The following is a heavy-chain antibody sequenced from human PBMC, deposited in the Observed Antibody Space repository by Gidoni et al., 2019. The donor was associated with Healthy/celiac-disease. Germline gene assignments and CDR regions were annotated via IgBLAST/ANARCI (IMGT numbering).Heavy chain of an antibody. Sequence: EEGLEWMGGIIPIFGTANYAQKFQGRVTITADESTSTAYMELSSLRSEDTAVYYCAREATLNSGSYVGGVSNSFDYWGQGTLVTVSS. D-gene: IGHD1-26*01. CDR3: AREATLNSGSYVGGVSNSFDY. CDR2: IIPIFGTA. J-gene: IGHJ4*02. V-gene: IGHV1-69*01.